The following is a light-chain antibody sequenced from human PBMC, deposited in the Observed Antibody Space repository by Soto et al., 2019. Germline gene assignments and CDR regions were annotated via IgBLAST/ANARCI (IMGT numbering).Light chain of an antibody. CDR2: GAS. CDR1: QTISTD. CDR3: QQNNKWPPVT. Sequence: EVVMTQSPATVSVFPGEGVTLSCRASQTISTDLAWYQQKPGQAPRLLIYGASTRATGVPDRFSGGGSGTEFTLTISSLQSEDFAFYYCQQNNKWPPVTFGVGTKVEIK. J-gene: IGKJ4*01. V-gene: IGKV3-15*01.